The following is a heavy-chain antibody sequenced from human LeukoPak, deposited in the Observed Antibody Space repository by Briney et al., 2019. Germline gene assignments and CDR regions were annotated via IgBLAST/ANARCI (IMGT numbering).Heavy chain of an antibody. V-gene: IGHV3-23*01. CDR2: ISGSGGSA. J-gene: IGHJ4*02. Sequence: PGTSLRLSSAASGFTFSRYWMSWVRQAPGKGLEWVSAISGSGGSAYYADSVKGRITISRDNFKNTLCLQMNSLRAEDTAVYYCAKTVSGSYSYQGGDYWGQGTLVPVSS. CDR3: AKTVSGSYSYQGGDY. D-gene: IGHD3-10*01. CDR1: GFTFSRYW.